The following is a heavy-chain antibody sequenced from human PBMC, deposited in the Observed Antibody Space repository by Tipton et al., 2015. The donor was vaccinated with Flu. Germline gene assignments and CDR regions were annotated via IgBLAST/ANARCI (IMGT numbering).Heavy chain of an antibody. CDR3: AKAPPIYENWFDS. V-gene: IGHV1-69*01. D-gene: IGHD2-2*02. Sequence: QLVQSGAEVKKPASSVKVSCKASGGSIFINYAIGWARQAPGQGLEWMGGNIPMFRSAKYAQKFKGRLTITAYESSSTVYMDLSSLRSDDTAIYYYAKAPPIYENWFDSWGQGTMVTVSS. CDR1: GGSIFINYA. J-gene: IGHJ5*01. CDR2: NIPMFRSA.